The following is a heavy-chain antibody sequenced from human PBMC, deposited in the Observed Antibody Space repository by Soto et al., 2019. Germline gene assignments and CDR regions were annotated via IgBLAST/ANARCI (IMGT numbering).Heavy chain of an antibody. J-gene: IGHJ4*02. D-gene: IGHD1-26*01. CDR3: TQIYGSGSWGWYFHS. CDR1: GFSLTTTGVG. Sequence: QITLRESGPSLVKPTETLTLTCTFSGFSLTTTGVGVGWIRQPPGKALEWLAVVFWDDGERYSLSLKSRVTIAKDTSKNQVVLTMTNMDPVDTATYYCTQIYGSGSWGWYFHSWGQGTLVTVSS. CDR2: VFWDDGE. V-gene: IGHV2-5*02.